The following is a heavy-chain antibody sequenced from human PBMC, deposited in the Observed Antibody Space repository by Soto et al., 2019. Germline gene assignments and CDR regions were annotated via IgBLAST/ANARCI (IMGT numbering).Heavy chain of an antibody. CDR2: IGPESGAT. Sequence: ASVNVSCKASGYTFTGHYIHWVRQAPEQGPEWMGEIGPESGATRYAQKFQGRVTMTMDMSITTVYMELSNLSPDDTAVYYCGRGRSGQIVVFYWGQGTPVTVSS. CDR1: GYTFTGHY. CDR3: GRGRSGQIVVFY. D-gene: IGHD5-12*01. V-gene: IGHV1-2*02. J-gene: IGHJ4*02.